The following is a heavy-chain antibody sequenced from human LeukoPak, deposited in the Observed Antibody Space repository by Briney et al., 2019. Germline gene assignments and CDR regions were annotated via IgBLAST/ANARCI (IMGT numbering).Heavy chain of an antibody. D-gene: IGHD2-8*02. CDR2: INSDGSST. J-gene: IGHJ5*02. CDR1: GFTFSSYW. CDR3: ARGTAKIRGLDP. Sequence: PGGSLRLSCAASGFTFSSYWMHWVRQAPGKGLVWVSRINSDGSSTSYADSVKGRFTISRDNAKNTLYLQMNSLRAEDTAVYYCARGTAKIRGLDPWGQGTLVTVSS. V-gene: IGHV3-74*01.